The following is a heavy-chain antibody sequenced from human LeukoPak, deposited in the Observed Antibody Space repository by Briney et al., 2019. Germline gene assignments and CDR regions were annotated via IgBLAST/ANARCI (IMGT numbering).Heavy chain of an antibody. CDR3: AKGRRLYYYDSSGPPLYFDY. CDR1: GFTFSSYS. D-gene: IGHD3-22*01. J-gene: IGHJ4*02. Sequence: GGSLRLSCAASGFTFSSYSMNWVRQAPGKGLEWVSSISSSSYIYYADSVKGRFTISRDNAKNSLYLQMNSLRAEDTAVYYCAKGRRLYYYDSSGPPLYFDYWGQGTLVTVSS. V-gene: IGHV3-21*04. CDR2: ISSSSYI.